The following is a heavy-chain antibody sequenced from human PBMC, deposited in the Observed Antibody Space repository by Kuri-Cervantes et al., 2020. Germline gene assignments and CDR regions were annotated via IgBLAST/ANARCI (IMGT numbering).Heavy chain of an antibody. CDR1: GFTFSSYA. J-gene: IGHJ4*02. V-gene: IGHV3-30-3*01. Sequence: GESLKISCAASGFTFSSYAMHWVRQAPGKGLEWVAVISYDGSNKYYADSVTGRFTISRDNSKNTLYLQMNSLRAEDTALYYCAKTPGGNFWSGSPDYWGQGTLVTDSS. CDR2: ISYDGSNK. CDR3: AKTPGGNFWSGSPDY. D-gene: IGHD3-3*01.